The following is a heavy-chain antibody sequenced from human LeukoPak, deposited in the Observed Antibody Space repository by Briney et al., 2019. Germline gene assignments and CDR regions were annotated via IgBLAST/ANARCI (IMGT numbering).Heavy chain of an antibody. V-gene: IGHV3-48*03. CDR3: AREITGTNGFDH. CDR1: LFIYRGYG. J-gene: IGHJ4*02. Sequence: SLSLSRVASLFIYRGYGMNWVRQAAGKGVEGASYIGSSGDTIYYADSVKGRFTISRDNAKNSLYLQMGNLRAEDTGVYYCAREITGTNGFDHWGQGTLVTVSS. CDR2: IGSSGDTI. D-gene: IGHD1-7*01.